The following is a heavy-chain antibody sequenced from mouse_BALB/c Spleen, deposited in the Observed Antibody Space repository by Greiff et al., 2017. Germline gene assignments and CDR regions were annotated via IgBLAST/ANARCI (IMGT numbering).Heavy chain of an antibody. CDR1: GYTFTSYT. V-gene: IGHV1-4*01. J-gene: IGHJ1*01. CDR3: ARAPPPDYYGSSWYFDV. CDR2: INPSSGYT. Sequence: VQLQQSGAELARPGASVKMSCKASGYTFTSYTMHWVKQRPGQGLEWIGYINPSSGYTNYNQKFKDKATLTADKSSSTAYMQLSSLTSEDSAVYYCARAPPPDYYGSSWYFDVWGAGTTVTVSS. D-gene: IGHD1-1*01.